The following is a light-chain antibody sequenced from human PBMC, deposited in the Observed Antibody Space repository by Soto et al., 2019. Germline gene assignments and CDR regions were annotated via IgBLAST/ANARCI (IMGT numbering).Light chain of an antibody. CDR3: HQTNILPLT. CDR1: QSISSW. CDR2: DAS. Sequence: DIPSIQYPSTVAASNGERVTXTCRASQSISSWLAWYQQKPGKAPKLLIYDASILESGVPSRFSGHGSGTDFTLTISSLQPEDFATYYCHQTNILPLTFGGGTKVDIK. J-gene: IGKJ4*01. V-gene: IGKV1-12*01.